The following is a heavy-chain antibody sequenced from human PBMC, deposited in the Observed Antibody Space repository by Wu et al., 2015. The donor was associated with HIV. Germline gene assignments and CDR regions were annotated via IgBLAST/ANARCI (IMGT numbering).Heavy chain of an antibody. CDR2: ISPYNGST. V-gene: IGHV1-18*01. Sequence: QVHLVQSGAEVKKPGASVKVSCRASDYTFPNYGISWVRQAPGQGLEWMGWISPYNGSTDYAQNLRGRVTMTTDTSTNTAYLELRSLRSDDTAVYYCARDSIEVPVYFDCWGQGTLVTVSS. J-gene: IGHJ4*02. CDR1: DYTFPNYG. D-gene: IGHD3-22*01. CDR3: ARDSIEVPVYFDC.